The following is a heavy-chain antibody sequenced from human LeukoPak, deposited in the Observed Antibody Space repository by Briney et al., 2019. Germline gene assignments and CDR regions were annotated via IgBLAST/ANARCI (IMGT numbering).Heavy chain of an antibody. V-gene: IGHV4-59*01. J-gene: IGHJ5*02. CDR1: GGSISSYY. Sequence: PSETLSLTCTVSGGSISSYYWSWIRQPPGKGLEWIGYIYYSGSTNYNPSLKSRVTISVDTSKNQFSLKLSSVTAADTAVYYCARDSYYYDSSGYYYGDNWFDPWGQGTLVTVSS. CDR2: IYYSGST. D-gene: IGHD3-22*01. CDR3: ARDSYYYDSSGYYYGDNWFDP.